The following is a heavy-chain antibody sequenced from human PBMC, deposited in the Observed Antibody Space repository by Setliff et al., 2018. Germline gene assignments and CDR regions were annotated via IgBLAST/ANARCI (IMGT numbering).Heavy chain of an antibody. CDR1: GYTLTELS. Sequence: ASVKVSCKVSGYTLTELSMHWVRQAPGKGLEWMGGFDPEDGETIYAQKLQGRVTVTTDTSTSTAYMELRSLRSDDTAVYYCTRWEVTMVRKRVASGFDYWGQGTPVTVSS. CDR3: TRWEVTMVRKRVASGFDY. CDR2: FDPEDGET. D-gene: IGHD3-10*01. J-gene: IGHJ4*02. V-gene: IGHV1-24*01.